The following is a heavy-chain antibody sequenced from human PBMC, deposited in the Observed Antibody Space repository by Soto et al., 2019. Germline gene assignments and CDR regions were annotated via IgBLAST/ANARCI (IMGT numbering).Heavy chain of an antibody. CDR3: ARRPPGYSSGWYLDY. CDR2: INAGNGNT. J-gene: IGHJ4*02. Sequence: ASVKVSCKASGYTFTSYAMHWVRQAPGQRLEWMGRINAGNGNTKYSQKFQGRVTITRDTSASTAYMELSSLRSEDTAVYYCARRPPGYSSGWYLDYWGQGTLVTVSS. CDR1: GYTFTSYA. D-gene: IGHD6-19*01. V-gene: IGHV1-3*01.